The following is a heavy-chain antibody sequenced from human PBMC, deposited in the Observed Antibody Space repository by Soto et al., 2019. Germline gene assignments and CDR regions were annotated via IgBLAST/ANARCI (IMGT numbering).Heavy chain of an antibody. Sequence: QVQLQESGPGLVKPSETLSLTCTVSGDYMTKYYWSWIRQPAGKGLEWIGRIYTSGRTNYNPSLKGRVTLSIDTSNEHLSLSLKSVTAADTAVYFCARTVGAAYYFDFWGQGALVTVSS. D-gene: IGHD1-26*01. V-gene: IGHV4-4*07. CDR1: GDYMTKYY. CDR2: IYTSGRT. CDR3: ARTVGAAYYFDF. J-gene: IGHJ4*02.